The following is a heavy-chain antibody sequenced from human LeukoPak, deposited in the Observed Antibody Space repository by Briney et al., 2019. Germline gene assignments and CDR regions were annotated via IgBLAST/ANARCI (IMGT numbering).Heavy chain of an antibody. CDR2: IYYSGST. J-gene: IGHJ4*02. CDR3: ARGGSGFDY. V-gene: IGHV4-59*11. CDR1: GGSISSHY. Sequence: SETLSLTCTVSGGSISSHYWSWIRQPPGKGLEWIGYIYYSGSTNYNPSLKSRVTISVDTSKNQFSLKLSSVTAADTAVYYCARGGSGFDYWGQGTLVTVSS.